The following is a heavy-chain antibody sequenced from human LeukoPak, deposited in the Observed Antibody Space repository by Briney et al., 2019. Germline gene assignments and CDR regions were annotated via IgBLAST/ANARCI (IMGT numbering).Heavy chain of an antibody. V-gene: IGHV3-7*01. J-gene: IGHJ4*02. D-gene: IGHD3-22*01. CDR1: GFTFSSYW. CDR2: IKQDGSEK. CDR3: ARTYYYDSSGYYYPLYYFDY. Sequence: PGGSLRLSCAASGFTFSSYWMSWVRQAPGKGLEWVANIKQDGSEKYYLDSVKGRFTISRDNAKNSLYLQMNSLRAEDTAVYYCARTYYYDSSGYYYPLYYFDYWGQGTLVTVSS.